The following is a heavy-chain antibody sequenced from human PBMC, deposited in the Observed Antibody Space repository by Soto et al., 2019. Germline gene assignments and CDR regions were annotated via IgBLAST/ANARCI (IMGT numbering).Heavy chain of an antibody. CDR3: AKENDYSIIESNWFDA. J-gene: IGHJ5*02. Sequence: EVSLLESGGHLVAPGESLRLSCVASGFSCSSSDLTWVRQAPGKGLEWVADISGQGGTTYYADSVKGRFIISRDNSKNTLSLQMTSLRVEDTAVYYCAKENDYSIIESNWFDAWGPGTLVTVSS. CDR1: GFSCSSSD. D-gene: IGHD4-4*01. CDR2: ISGQGGTT. V-gene: IGHV3-23*01.